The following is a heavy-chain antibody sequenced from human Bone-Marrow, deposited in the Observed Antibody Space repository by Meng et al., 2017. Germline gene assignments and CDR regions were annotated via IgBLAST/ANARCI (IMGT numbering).Heavy chain of an antibody. CDR1: GGSMSSHY. Sequence: QVQLQESGPGLVKPSETLSLTCSVSGGSMSSHYMSWIRQPPGKGLEWIGYIYSSGDTKYNPSLKSRVTISLDTSKNQFSLKLGSMTAADTAVYYCTSGRGWLIDYWGQGTLVTVSS. CDR3: TSGRGWLIDY. J-gene: IGHJ4*02. D-gene: IGHD6-19*01. CDR2: IYSSGDT. V-gene: IGHV4-59*11.